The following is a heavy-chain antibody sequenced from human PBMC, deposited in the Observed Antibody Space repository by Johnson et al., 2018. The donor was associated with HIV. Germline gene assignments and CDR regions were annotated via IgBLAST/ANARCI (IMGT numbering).Heavy chain of an antibody. D-gene: IGHD6-19*01. V-gene: IGHV3-11*04. J-gene: IGHJ3*02. CDR3: TRILLDNSGWPRGAFDI. CDR1: GFIFSDYY. CDR2: ISTSGSTI. Sequence: QMQLVESGGGLVQPGGSLRFSCAASGFIFSDYYMSWIRPAPGRGLDWVSYISTSGSTINYADSVKGRFTISRDNAKKSLYLQMNSLRAEDTAVYYCTRILLDNSGWPRGAFDIWGQGTMVTVSS.